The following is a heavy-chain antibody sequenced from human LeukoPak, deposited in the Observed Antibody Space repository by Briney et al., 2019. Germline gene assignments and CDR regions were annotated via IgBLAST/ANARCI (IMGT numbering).Heavy chain of an antibody. D-gene: IGHD3-3*01. J-gene: IGHJ4*02. Sequence: SETLSLTCTVSGGSISSGGYYWSWIRQHPGKGLEWIGYIYYSGSTNYNPSLKSRVTISVDTSKNQFSLKLSSVTAADTAVYYCARAGYDFWSGYYKYWGQGTLVTVSS. CDR1: GGSISSGGYY. CDR2: IYYSGST. V-gene: IGHV4-31*03. CDR3: ARAGYDFWSGYYKY.